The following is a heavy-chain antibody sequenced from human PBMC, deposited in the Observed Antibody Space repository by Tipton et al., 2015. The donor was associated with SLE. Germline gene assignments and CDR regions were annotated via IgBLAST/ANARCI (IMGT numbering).Heavy chain of an antibody. CDR2: IYYGGRNI. CDR1: GFRFDKYG. J-gene: IGHJ6*02. V-gene: IGHV3-30*18. D-gene: IGHD2-21*02. CDR3: AKPGLQTEYVRTWTDNYFGLDV. Sequence: SLRLSCAASGFRFDKYGMHWVRQAPGKGLEWIAVIYYGGRNIYYADSMKGRFTISRDDSKNTLFLHLNSLRPEDTAVYYCAKPGLQTEYVRTWTDNYFGLDVWGQGTTVIVSS.